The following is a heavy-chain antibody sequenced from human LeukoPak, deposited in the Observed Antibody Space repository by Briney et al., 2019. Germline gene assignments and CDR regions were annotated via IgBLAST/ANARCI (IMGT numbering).Heavy chain of an antibody. CDR2: IYPGDSDT. CDR1: GYSFTSYW. Sequence: GESLKISCQGSGYSFTSYWIGWVRQMPGKGLEWMGIIYPGDSDTRYSPSFQGQVTISADKSISTAYLQWSSLKASDTAMYYCATPTPSINQQQRGDAFDIWGQGTMVTVSS. V-gene: IGHV5-51*01. J-gene: IGHJ3*02. D-gene: IGHD6-13*01. CDR3: ATPTPSINQQQRGDAFDI.